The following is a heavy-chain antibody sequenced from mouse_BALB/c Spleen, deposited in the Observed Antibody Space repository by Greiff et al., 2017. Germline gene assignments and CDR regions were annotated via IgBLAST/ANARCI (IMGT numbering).Heavy chain of an antibody. CDR3: CVRRFDY. Sequence: VQLQQSGAELARPGASVKLSCKASGYTFTDYYINWVKQRTGQGLEWIGEIYPGSGNTYYNEKFKGKATLTADKSSSTAYMQLSSLTSEDTAVYYCCVRRFDYWGQGTTLAVSS. CDR2: IYPGSGNT. CDR1: GYTFTDYY. V-gene: IGHV1-77*01. D-gene: IGHD2-14*01. J-gene: IGHJ2*01.